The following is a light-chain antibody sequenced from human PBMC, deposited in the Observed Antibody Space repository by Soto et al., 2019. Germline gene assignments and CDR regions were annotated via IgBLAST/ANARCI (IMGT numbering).Light chain of an antibody. CDR3: SSYAGSNNLV. J-gene: IGLJ2*01. Sequence: QSALTQPPSASGSPGQSVTISCTGTISDVGVYDYVSWYQQHPGKAPKLMIYDVSKRPSGVPDRFSGSKSGNTASLTVSGLQAEDEADYYCSSYAGSNNLVFGGGTQLTVL. CDR1: ISDVGVYDY. CDR2: DVS. V-gene: IGLV2-8*01.